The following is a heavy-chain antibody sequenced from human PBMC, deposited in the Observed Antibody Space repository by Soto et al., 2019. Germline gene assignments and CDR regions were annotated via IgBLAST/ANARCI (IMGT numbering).Heavy chain of an antibody. V-gene: IGHV6-1*01. CDR2: TYYRSKWYN. CDR1: GDSVSSNSAA. CDR3: ARGRIKGYSSSPDFDY. Sequence: SQTLSLTCAISGDSVSSNSAAWNWIRQSPSRGLEWLGRTYYRSKWYNDYAVSVKTRITINPDTSKNQFSLKLNSVTPEDTAVYYCARGRIKGYSSSPDFDYWGQGTLVTVSS. D-gene: IGHD6-6*01. J-gene: IGHJ4*02.